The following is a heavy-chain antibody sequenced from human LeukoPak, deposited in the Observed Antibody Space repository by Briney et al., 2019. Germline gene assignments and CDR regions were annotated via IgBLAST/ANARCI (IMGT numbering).Heavy chain of an antibody. Sequence: PGGSLRLSCAASGFTFRNAWMSWVRQAPGKGLEWVGRIKSKSDGAATDYAAPVKGRFTISRDDSKNTLYLQINSLITEDTAVYYCTTKTTAPGFRGQGTLVTVSS. CDR2: IKSKSDGAAT. CDR3: TTKTTAPGF. D-gene: IGHD1-1*01. V-gene: IGHV3-15*01. CDR1: GFTFRNAW. J-gene: IGHJ4*02.